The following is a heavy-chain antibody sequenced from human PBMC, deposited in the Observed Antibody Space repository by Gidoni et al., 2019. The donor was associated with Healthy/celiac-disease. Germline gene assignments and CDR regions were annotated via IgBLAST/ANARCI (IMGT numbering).Heavy chain of an antibody. V-gene: IGHV4-34*01. CDR2: INHSGST. CDR1: GGSFSGYY. Sequence: QVQLQQWGAGLLKPSETLSLTCAVYGGSFSGYYWSWIRQPPGKGLEWIGEINHSGSTNYNPSLKSRVTISVDTSKNQFSLKLSSVTAADTAVYYCARQRGDRDAYYFDYWGQGTLVTVSS. D-gene: IGHD2-21*02. J-gene: IGHJ4*02. CDR3: ARQRGDRDAYYFDY.